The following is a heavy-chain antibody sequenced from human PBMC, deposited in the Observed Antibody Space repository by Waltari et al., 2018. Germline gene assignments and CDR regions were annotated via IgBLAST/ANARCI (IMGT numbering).Heavy chain of an antibody. Sequence: QLQLQESGSGLVKPSQTLSLTCAVSGGSISSGGYSWSWIRQPPGKGLAWIGYIYHSGGNYDYPSLKSRVTISVDRSKNQFSLKLSSVTAADTAVYYCARETRVAAVANYYYYMDVWGKGTTVTVSS. CDR2: IYHSGGN. D-gene: IGHD6-19*01. J-gene: IGHJ6*03. V-gene: IGHV4-30-2*01. CDR3: ARETRVAAVANYYYYMDV. CDR1: GGSISSGGYS.